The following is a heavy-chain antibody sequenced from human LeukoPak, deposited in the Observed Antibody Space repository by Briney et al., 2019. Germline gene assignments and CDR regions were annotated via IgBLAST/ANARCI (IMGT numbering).Heavy chain of an antibody. D-gene: IGHD3-10*01. CDR3: ARVRPAPMARGVIIKDY. CDR1: GGSFSGYY. CDR2: INHSGST. J-gene: IGHJ4*02. V-gene: IGHV4-34*01. Sequence: PSETLSLTCAVYGGSFSGYYWSWIRQPPGKGLEWIGEINHSGSTNYNPSLKSRVTISVDTSKNQFSLKLSSVTAADTAVYYCARVRPAPMARGVIIKDYWGQGTLVTVSS.